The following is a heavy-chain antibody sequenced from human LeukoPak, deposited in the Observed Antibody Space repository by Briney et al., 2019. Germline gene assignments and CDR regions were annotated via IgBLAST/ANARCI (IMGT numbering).Heavy chain of an antibody. CDR3: ARGSSSSSWYGAGAFDI. Sequence: ASVKVSCKASGYTFTSYDINWVRQATGQGLEWMGWMNPNSGNTGYAQKFQGRVTMTRNTSISTAYMELSSLRSEDTAVYYCARGSSSSSWYGAGAFDIWGQGTMVTVSS. CDR1: GYTFTSYD. D-gene: IGHD6-13*01. CDR2: MNPNSGNT. J-gene: IGHJ3*02. V-gene: IGHV1-8*01.